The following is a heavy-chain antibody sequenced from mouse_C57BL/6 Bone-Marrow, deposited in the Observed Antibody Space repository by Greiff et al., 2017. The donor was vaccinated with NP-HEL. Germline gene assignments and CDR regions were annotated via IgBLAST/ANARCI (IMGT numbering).Heavy chain of an antibody. CDR3: AKNSNYRRGYAMDY. Sequence: VQLQQSGPGLVQPSQSLSITCTVSGFSLTSYGVHWVRQSPGKGLEWLGVIWRGGSTDYNAALMSRLSITKDNSKSQVFFKMNSLQADDTAIYYCAKNSNYRRGYAMDYWGQGTSVTVSS. J-gene: IGHJ4*01. D-gene: IGHD2-5*01. CDR1: GFSLTSYG. CDR2: IWRGGST. V-gene: IGHV2-5*01.